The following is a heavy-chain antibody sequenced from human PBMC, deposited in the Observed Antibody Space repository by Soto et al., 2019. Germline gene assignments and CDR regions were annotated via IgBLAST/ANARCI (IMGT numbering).Heavy chain of an antibody. Sequence: QVQLVQSGAEVKKPGASVKVSCKASGYTFTGYYMHWVRQAPGQGLEWMGWINPNSGGTNYARKFQGWVTMTRDTSISTAYMELSRLRSDDTAVYYCARGYDILTGYPNFDYWGQGTLVTVSS. CDR3: ARGYDILTGYPNFDY. CDR1: GYTFTGYY. J-gene: IGHJ4*02. D-gene: IGHD3-9*01. CDR2: INPNSGGT. V-gene: IGHV1-2*04.